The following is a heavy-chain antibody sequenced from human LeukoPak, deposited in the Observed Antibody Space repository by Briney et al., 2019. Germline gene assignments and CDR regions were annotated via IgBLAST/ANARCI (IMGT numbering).Heavy chain of an antibody. CDR1: GGSLSGYY. V-gene: IGHV4-34*01. D-gene: IGHD3-10*01. J-gene: IGHJ4*01. CDR2: INHIGST. Sequence: SDTLSLTCPVCGGSLSGYYWSWLRQPPGKGLEGIGEINHIGSTNYNPSLTSRFTISVDTSKNQFSLTLRSVTAADTAVYYCARVTYYYGSGTSDREVTFDYWGQGTLVTVSS. CDR3: ARVTYYYGSGTSDREVTFDY.